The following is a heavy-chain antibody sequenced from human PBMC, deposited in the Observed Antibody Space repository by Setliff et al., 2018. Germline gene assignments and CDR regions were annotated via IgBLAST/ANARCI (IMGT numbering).Heavy chain of an antibody. D-gene: IGHD3-10*01. CDR2: TYYTGDT. V-gene: IGHV4-39*01. CDR3: ARHVGIRGRGYNYYYYYMDV. J-gene: IGHJ6*03. Sequence: TSETLSLTCTVSGGSLRDSAIFWGWIRQPPGKGLEWIGSTYYTGDTYYNPSLKSRVTMSVDTSRNQFSLKLSSVTAADTALYYCARHVGIRGRGYNYYYYYMDVWGNGTTVTVSS. CDR1: GGSLRDSAIF.